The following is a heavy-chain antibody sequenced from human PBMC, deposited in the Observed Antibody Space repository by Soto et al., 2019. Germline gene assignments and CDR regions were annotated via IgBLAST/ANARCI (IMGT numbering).Heavy chain of an antibody. J-gene: IGHJ4*02. CDR1: GGSISSSSYY. V-gene: IGHV4-39*07. CDR3: ARAMTTVTTIDY. CDR2: IYYSGST. D-gene: IGHD4-17*01. Sequence: PSETLSLTCTVSGGSISSSSYYWGWIRQPPGKGLEWIGSIYYSGSTYYNPSLKSRVTISVDRSKNQFSLKLSSVTAADTAVYYCARAMTTVTTIDYWGQGTLVTVSS.